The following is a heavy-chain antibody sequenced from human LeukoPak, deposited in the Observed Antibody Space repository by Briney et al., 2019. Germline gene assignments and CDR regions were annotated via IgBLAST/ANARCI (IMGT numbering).Heavy chain of an antibody. CDR1: GFTFSSYS. J-gene: IGHJ4*02. CDR3: ARGGYSYGNFDY. D-gene: IGHD5-18*01. V-gene: IGHV3-21*01. Sequence: GGSLRLSCAASGFTFSSYSMNWVRQAPGKGLERVSFISNSSSYIYYADSVKGRLTISRDNAKNSLFLQINSLRVEDTAVYYCARGGYSYGNFDYWGQGTLVTVSS. CDR2: ISNSSSYI.